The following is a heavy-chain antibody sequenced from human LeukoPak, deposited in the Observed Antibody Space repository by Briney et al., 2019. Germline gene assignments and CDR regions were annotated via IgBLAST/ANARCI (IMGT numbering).Heavy chain of an antibody. CDR2: IYYSGST. Sequence: SETLSLTCIVSGGSISSHYWSWIRQPPGKGLEWIGYIYYSGSTNYNPSLKSRVTISVDTSKNQFSLKLSSVTAADTAVYYCARVPRGSSGYYWFDPWGQGTLVTVSS. CDR1: GGSISSHY. V-gene: IGHV4-59*11. CDR3: ARVPRGSSGYYWFDP. J-gene: IGHJ5*02. D-gene: IGHD3-22*01.